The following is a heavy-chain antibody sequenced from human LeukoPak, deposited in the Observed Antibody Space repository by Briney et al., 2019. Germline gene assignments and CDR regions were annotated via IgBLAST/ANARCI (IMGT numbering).Heavy chain of an antibody. CDR1: GGSISSSSYY. Sequence: SETLSLTCTVSGGSISSSSYYWGWIRQPPGKGLEWIGSIYYSGSTYYNPSPKSRVTISVDTSKNQFSLKLSSVTAADTAVYYCASNPEWEWEGFDYWGQGTLVTVSS. CDR2: IYYSGST. D-gene: IGHD1-26*01. V-gene: IGHV4-39*07. J-gene: IGHJ4*02. CDR3: ASNPEWEWEGFDY.